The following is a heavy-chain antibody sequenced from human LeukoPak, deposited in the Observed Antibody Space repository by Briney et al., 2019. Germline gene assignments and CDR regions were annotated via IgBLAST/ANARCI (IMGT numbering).Heavy chain of an antibody. CDR3: ARGLAIPERIAGYYYYYMDV. J-gene: IGHJ6*03. CDR2: ISAYNGNT. Sequence: ASVKVSCKASGYTFTSYGISWVRQAPGQGLEWMGWISAYNGNTNYAQKFQGRVTITTDESTSTAYMELSSLRSEDTAVYYCARGLAIPERIAGYYYYYMDVWGKGTTVTVSS. CDR1: GYTFTSYG. V-gene: IGHV1-18*01. D-gene: IGHD6-6*01.